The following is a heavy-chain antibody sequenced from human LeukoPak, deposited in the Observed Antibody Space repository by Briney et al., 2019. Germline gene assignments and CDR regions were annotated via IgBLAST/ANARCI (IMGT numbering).Heavy chain of an antibody. CDR3: AKDGYDFWSAYQIDL. J-gene: IGHJ5*02. Sequence: AGGSLRLSCAASGFTFSNYAMTWVRQAPGKGLEWVSAISGGDGSTYYSDSVTGRFTISRDNLQNTLYLQMSSLRADDTAVYYCAKDGYDFWSAYQIDLWGQGTLVTVPS. CDR2: ISGGDGST. CDR1: GFTFSNYA. V-gene: IGHV3-23*01. D-gene: IGHD3-3*01.